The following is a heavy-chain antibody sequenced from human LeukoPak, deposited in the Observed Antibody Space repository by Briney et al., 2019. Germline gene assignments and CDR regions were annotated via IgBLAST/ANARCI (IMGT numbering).Heavy chain of an antibody. J-gene: IGHJ4*02. V-gene: IGHV4-39*07. CDR3: ARVSGWRTISY. CDR2: IYYSGST. D-gene: IGHD6-19*01. Sequence: AETLSLTRTVSARSISSSSYDWGWIRQPPGKGLEWIGSIYYSGSTYYNPSLKSRVTISVDTSKNQFSLKLSSVTAADTAVYYCARVSGWRTISYWGQGTLVTVSS. CDR1: ARSISSSSYD.